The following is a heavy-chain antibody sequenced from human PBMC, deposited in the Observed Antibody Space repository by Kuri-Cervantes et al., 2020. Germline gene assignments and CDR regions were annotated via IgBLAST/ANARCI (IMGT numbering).Heavy chain of an antibody. Sequence: GGSLRLSCEASGFTFSDHYMDWVRQAPGKGLEWVGRSRDKAHSYTTEYAASVMGRFTVSRDDSKNSLYLQMNSLKIEGTAVYYCARDALGGSWGSYFDSWGQGVLVTVSS. CDR2: SRDKAHSYTT. J-gene: IGHJ4*02. D-gene: IGHD3-16*01. V-gene: IGHV3-72*01. CDR1: GFTFSDHY. CDR3: ARDALGGSWGSYFDS.